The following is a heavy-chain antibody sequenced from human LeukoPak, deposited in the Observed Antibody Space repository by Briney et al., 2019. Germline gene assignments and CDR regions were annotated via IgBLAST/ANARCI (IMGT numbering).Heavy chain of an antibody. CDR1: GGSMSSGGYS. Sequence: SETLSLTCAVSGGSMSSGGYSWSWIRQPPGKGLEWIGYIYPSGNTYYNPSLKSRVTMSVDRSKNQFSLELSSVSAADTAVYYCARLDLTISSSGWFDPWGQGTLVTVSS. CDR3: ARLDLTISSSGWFDP. J-gene: IGHJ5*02. V-gene: IGHV4-30-2*01. CDR2: IYPSGNT. D-gene: IGHD6-13*01.